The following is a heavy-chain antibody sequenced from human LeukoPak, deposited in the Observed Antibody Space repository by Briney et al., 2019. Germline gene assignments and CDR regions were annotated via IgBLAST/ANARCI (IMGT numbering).Heavy chain of an antibody. V-gene: IGHV4-59*08. CDR1: GGSISSYY. J-gene: IGHJ3*02. D-gene: IGHD3-10*01. CDR3: ARGGENDAFDI. Sequence: SENLSLNCTVSGGSISSYYWSWIRQPPGKGLEWIGYIYYSGSTNYNPSLKSRVTISVDTSKNQFSLKLSSVTAADTAVYYCARGGENDAFDIWGQGTMVTVSS. CDR2: IYYSGST.